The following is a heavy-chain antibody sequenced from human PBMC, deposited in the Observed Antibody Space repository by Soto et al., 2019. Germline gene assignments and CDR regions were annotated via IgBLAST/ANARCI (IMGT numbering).Heavy chain of an antibody. D-gene: IGHD4-4*01. J-gene: IGHJ6*02. Sequence: HGESLKISCKGSGYTFTDYWIGWVRQLPGKGLEWMGIIYPGDSDTRYSPSFQGHVTITVDKSTNTAYLQWNTLRASDTAMYYWERNISNFRYHYYALDVWGQGTTVTVSS. CDR2: IYPGDSDT. V-gene: IGHV5-51*01. CDR1: GYTFTDYW. CDR3: ERNISNFRYHYYALDV.